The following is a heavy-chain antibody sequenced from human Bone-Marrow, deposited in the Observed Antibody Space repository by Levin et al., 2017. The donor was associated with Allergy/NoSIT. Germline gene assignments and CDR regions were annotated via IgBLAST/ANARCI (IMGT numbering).Heavy chain of an antibody. D-gene: IGHD3-16*01. CDR1: GYTFTSYY. J-gene: IGHJ6*03. CDR2: INPSGGST. CDR3: ARDLSYGDYYYYYMDV. Sequence: ASVKVSCKASGYTFTSYYMHWVRQAPGQGLEWMGIINPSGGSTSYAQKFQGRVTMTRDTSTSTVYMELSSLRSEDTAVYYCARDLSYGDYYYYYMDVWGKGTTVTVSS. V-gene: IGHV1-46*01.